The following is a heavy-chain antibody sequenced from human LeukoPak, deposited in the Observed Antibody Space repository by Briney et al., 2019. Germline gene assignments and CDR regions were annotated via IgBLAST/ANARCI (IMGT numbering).Heavy chain of an antibody. Sequence: SDTLSLTCAVSGYSISSSNWWGWIRRPLGKGLEWIGYIFYSGSAYYNPSLKSRVTMSIDTSKNQFSLKLNSVTAVDTAVYYCARTALDTTTYFHYWGQGTLVTVSS. CDR3: ARTALDTTTYFHY. CDR2: IFYSGSA. J-gene: IGHJ4*02. CDR1: GYSISSSNW. D-gene: IGHD5-18*01. V-gene: IGHV4-28*01.